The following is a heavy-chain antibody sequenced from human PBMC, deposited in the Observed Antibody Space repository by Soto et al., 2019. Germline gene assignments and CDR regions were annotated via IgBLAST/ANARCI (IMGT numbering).Heavy chain of an antibody. D-gene: IGHD2-15*01. Sequence: SVKVSCKASGGTFSSYAISWVRQAPGQGLEWMGGIMPIFGTGNYAQKFQGRVTINADKSTSTAYMELSSLTSEDTAVYYCARSRYCSGGSCYNFDSWGQGTLVTVS. CDR1: GGTFSSYA. V-gene: IGHV1-69*06. J-gene: IGHJ4*02. CDR2: IMPIFGTG. CDR3: ARSRYCSGGSCYNFDS.